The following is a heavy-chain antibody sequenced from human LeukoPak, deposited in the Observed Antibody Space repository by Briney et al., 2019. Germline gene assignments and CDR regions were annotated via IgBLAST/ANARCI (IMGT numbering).Heavy chain of an antibody. D-gene: IGHD3-10*01. CDR3: AREIWDMVLGVPADY. J-gene: IGHJ4*02. CDR1: GFTFSNYW. V-gene: IGHV3-7*03. CDR2: IKQDGSEK. Sequence: GGSLRLSCAASGFTFSNYWMNWVRQAPGKGLEWVANIKQDGSEKSYVDSVKGRFTISRDNARNSLYLQMNSLRAEDTAVYYCAREIWDMVLGVPADYWGQGTQVTVSS.